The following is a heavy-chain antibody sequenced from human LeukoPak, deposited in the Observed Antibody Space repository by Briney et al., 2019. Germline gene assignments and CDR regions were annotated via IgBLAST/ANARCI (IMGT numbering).Heavy chain of an antibody. Sequence: GESLKISCKGSGNSFTSYWIACVGQMPGKGLEWMGIIYPGDSDTRYSPSFQGQVTISADKSISTAYLQWSSLKASDSAMFYCARQGGVSLRQFDYWGQGTLVTVSS. V-gene: IGHV5-51*01. D-gene: IGHD3-16*01. CDR1: GNSFTSYW. CDR3: ARQGGVSLRQFDY. CDR2: IYPGDSDT. J-gene: IGHJ4*02.